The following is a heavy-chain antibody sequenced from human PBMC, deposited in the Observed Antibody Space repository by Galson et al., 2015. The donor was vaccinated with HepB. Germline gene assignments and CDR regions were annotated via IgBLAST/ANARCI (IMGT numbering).Heavy chain of an antibody. CDR1: GFTFSNYA. D-gene: IGHD3-22*01. J-gene: IGHJ4*02. CDR2: ISNSDNT. Sequence: SLRLSCAASGFTFSNYAMSWVRQAPGKGLEWVSIISNSDNTYYADSVKGRFIIPRDNSKNTLYLQMNSLRAEDTAVYYCARGPQAVVVIVDWGQGTLVTVSS. CDR3: ARGPQAVVVIVD. V-gene: IGHV3-23*01.